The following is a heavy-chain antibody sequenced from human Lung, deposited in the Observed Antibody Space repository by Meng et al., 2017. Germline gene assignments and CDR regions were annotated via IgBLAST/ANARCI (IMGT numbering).Heavy chain of an antibody. Sequence: QGQLQGSGPGLGKPSGTLSLTCGVPVGSIRSSNWWSWVRQPPGKGLEWIGEIYHSGGTKYNPSLKSRVTISVDKSKNQFSLKLSSVTAADTAVYYCARGLGEAVVPRTMFDYWGQGTLVTVSS. CDR2: IYHSGGT. J-gene: IGHJ4*02. V-gene: IGHV4-4*02. CDR3: ARGLGEAVVPRTMFDY. D-gene: IGHD2-2*01. CDR1: VGSIRSSNW.